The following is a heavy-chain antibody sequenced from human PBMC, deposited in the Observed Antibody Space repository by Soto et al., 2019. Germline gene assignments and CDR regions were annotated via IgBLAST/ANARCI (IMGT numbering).Heavy chain of an antibody. CDR2: IYPGDSDT. CDR1: GYSFTSYW. CDR3: ARSEWELLRPYYYYGMDV. Sequence: PGESLKISCKGSGYSFTSYWIGWVRQMHGKGLEWMGIIYPGDSDTRYSPSFQGQVTISADKSISTAYLQWSSLKASDTAMYYCARSEWELLRPYYYYGMDVWGQGTTVTVSS. V-gene: IGHV5-51*01. J-gene: IGHJ6*02. D-gene: IGHD1-26*01.